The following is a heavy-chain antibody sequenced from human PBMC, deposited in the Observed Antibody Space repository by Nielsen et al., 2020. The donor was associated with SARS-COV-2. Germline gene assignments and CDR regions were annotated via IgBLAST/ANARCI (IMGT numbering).Heavy chain of an antibody. Sequence: SETLSLTCTVSGGSISSGGYYWGWIRQPPGKGLEWIGSIYYSGSTYYNPSLKSRVTISVDTSKNQFSLKLSSVTAADTAVYYCARDTTSHYYDTNEYYFDYWGQGTLVTVSS. D-gene: IGHD3-22*01. CDR1: GGSISSGGYY. CDR3: ARDTTSHYYDTNEYYFDY. CDR2: IYYSGST. J-gene: IGHJ4*02. V-gene: IGHV4-39*02.